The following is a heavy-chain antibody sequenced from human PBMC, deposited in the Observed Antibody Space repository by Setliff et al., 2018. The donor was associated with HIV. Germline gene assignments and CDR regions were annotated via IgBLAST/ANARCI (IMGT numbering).Heavy chain of an antibody. CDR2: IYASGST. V-gene: IGHV4-59*10. J-gene: IGHJ6*03. D-gene: IGHD5-12*01. CDR3: ARGVIETDYDYVDIYYYNYMDV. CDR1: GGSFSDYY. Sequence: PSETLSLTCAVYGGSFSDYYWSWIRQPPGKGLEWIGHIYASGSTNYNPSLKSRVTISVDTSKKHFSLRLTSVTAADTAVYFCARGVIETDYDYVDIYYYNYMDVWGKGTTVTVSS.